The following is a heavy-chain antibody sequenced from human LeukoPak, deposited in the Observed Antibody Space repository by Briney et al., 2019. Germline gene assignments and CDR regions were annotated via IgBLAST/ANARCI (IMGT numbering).Heavy chain of an antibody. CDR3: AKRRGSGSYYNIDY. CDR1: GFTFSSYA. J-gene: IGHJ4*02. D-gene: IGHD3-10*01. V-gene: IGHV3-23*01. CDR2: ISGSGGST. Sequence: GGSLRLSCAASGFTFSSYAMSWVRQAPGKGLEWVSAISGSGGSTYYADSVKGRFTISRDNSKSTLYLQMNSLRADDTAVYYCAKRRGSGSYYNIDYWGQGTLVTVSS.